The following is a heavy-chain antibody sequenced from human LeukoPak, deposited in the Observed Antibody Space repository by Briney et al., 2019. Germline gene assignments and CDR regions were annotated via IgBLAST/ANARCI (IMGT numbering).Heavy chain of an antibody. V-gene: IGHV4-38-2*02. CDR3: ARDYHY. D-gene: IGHD3-16*02. Sequence: KGLEWIGSIYHSGSTYYNPSLKSRVTISVDTSKNQFSLKLSSVTAADTAVYYCARDYHYWGQGTLVTVSS. CDR2: IYHSGST. J-gene: IGHJ4*02.